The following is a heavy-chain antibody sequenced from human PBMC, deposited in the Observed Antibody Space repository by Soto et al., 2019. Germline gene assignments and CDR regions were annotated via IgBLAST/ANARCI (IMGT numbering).Heavy chain of an antibody. V-gene: IGHV3-23*01. Sequence: DVPLLESGGGVVQPGGSVRISCAASGFTFGDDAMSWVRQARGKGLEWVSAINGNGADTSYADSVRGRFTIFSHNPKHTLFLQTNSLRADDTPVYNCGKQIRGSGWFVCSYWGEGTLVTVPS. D-gene: IGHD6-19*01. CDR3: GKQIRGSGWFVCSY. CDR2: INGNGADT. J-gene: IGHJ1*01. CDR1: GFTFGDDA.